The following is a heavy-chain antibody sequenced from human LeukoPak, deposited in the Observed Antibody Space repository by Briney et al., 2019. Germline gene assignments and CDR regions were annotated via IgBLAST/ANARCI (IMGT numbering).Heavy chain of an antibody. CDR1: GFTFSRFD. CDR3: AKAGAYYGILTGYYPPLYDYYGMDV. Sequence: GGSLRLSCAASGFTFSRFDMSWVRQAPGKGLEWVAGISGSGVNKYYADSVKGRFTISRDNSKNTVYLQMNSLRADDTAVYYCAKAGAYYGILTGYYPPLYDYYGMDVRGQGTTVTVSS. CDR2: ISGSGVNK. J-gene: IGHJ6*02. V-gene: IGHV3-23*01. D-gene: IGHD3-9*01.